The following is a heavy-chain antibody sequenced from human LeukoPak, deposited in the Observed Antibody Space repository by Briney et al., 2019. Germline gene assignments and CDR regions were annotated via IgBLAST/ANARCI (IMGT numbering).Heavy chain of an antibody. V-gene: IGHV4-4*07. D-gene: IGHD2-15*01. CDR3: SRGSSGARFDY. CDR2: IHTSGSS. J-gene: IGHJ4*02. CDR1: GGSISNYY. Sequence: SETLSLTYTVSGGSISNYYWSWIRQPAGKGLEWIGRIHTSGSSNCNPSLKSRVTMSVDTSKNQFFLKLTSVTAADTAVYYCSRGSSGARFDYWGQGTLVTVSS.